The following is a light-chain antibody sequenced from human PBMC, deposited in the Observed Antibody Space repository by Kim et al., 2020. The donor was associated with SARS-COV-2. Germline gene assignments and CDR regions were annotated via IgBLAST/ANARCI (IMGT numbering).Light chain of an antibody. Sequence: PGGTVTLTCGSSTGPVTSGHYPLWVQQKPGQAPRTLIYEISNKNSWTPARFSGSLLGGKVVLTLSGAQPEDEADYYCWLFFTDVRVFGGGTQLTVL. CDR2: EIS. CDR3: WLFFTDVRV. J-gene: IGLJ3*02. CDR1: TGPVTSGHY. V-gene: IGLV7-46*01.